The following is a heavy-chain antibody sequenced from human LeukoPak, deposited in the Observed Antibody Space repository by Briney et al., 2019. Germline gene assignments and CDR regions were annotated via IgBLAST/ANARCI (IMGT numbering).Heavy chain of an antibody. CDR2: IWYDEITK. D-gene: IGHD3-22*01. Sequence: PGGSLRLSCAASGFTFSSYGIHWVRQAPGKGLEWLAFIWYDEITKNYADSVKGRFTISRDNSKNTLYVQMNSLRPDDTAVYYCAKDSSDYYFDYWGQGTLVTVSS. CDR1: GFTFSSYG. V-gene: IGHV3-30*02. J-gene: IGHJ4*02. CDR3: AKDSSDYYFDY.